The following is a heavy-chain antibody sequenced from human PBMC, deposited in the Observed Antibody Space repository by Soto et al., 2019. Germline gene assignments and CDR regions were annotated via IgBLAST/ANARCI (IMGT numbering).Heavy chain of an antibody. CDR3: ARLEGLATISYYFDY. CDR1: GDSINSDNYY. Sequence: QLQLQESGPGLVKPSETLSLTCSVSGDSINSDNYYWGWIRQPPGKGLEWIGSIYYRGNTYYNPSLKTRVTITIDKTQRQSSMKMTSVTAADSAVYFCARLEGLATISYYFDYWGQGTLVTVSS. D-gene: IGHD3-9*01. V-gene: IGHV4-39*01. J-gene: IGHJ4*02. CDR2: IYYRGNT.